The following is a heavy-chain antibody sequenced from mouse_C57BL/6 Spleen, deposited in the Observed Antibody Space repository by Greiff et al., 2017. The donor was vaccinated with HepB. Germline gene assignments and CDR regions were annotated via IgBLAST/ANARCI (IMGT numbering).Heavy chain of an antibody. D-gene: IGHD3-2*02. CDR2: ISGGGGNT. Sequence: EVKLQESGGGLVKPGGSLKLSCAASGFTFSSYTMSWVRQTPEKRLEWVATISGGGGNTYYPDSVKGRFTISRDNAKNTLYLQMSSLRSEDTALYYCARLAQAYFDYWGQGTTLTVSS. J-gene: IGHJ2*01. CDR3: ARLAQAYFDY. V-gene: IGHV5-9*01. CDR1: GFTFSSYT.